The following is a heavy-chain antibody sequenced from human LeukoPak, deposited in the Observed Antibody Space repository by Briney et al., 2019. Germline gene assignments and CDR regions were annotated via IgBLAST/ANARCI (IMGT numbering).Heavy chain of an antibody. CDR3: ARDPYTGEYGAYNYYYMDV. CDR2: ITSSSSYI. V-gene: IGHV3-21*01. CDR1: GFTFSSYS. Sequence: PGGSLRLSCAASGFTFSSYSMNWVRQAPGKGLEWVSSITSSSSYIYYADSVRGRFTISRDNAENSLYLQMNSLRDEDTAVYYCARDPYTGEYGAYNYYYMDVWGKGTTVTVSS. J-gene: IGHJ6*03. D-gene: IGHD1-26*01.